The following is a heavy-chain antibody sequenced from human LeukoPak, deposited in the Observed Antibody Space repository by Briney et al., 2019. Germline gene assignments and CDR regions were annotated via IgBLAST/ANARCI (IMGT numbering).Heavy chain of an antibody. V-gene: IGHV1-69*05. Sequence: ASVKVSCKASGGTFSSYGISWVRQAPGQGLEWMGGIIPIFGTANYAQKFQGRVTINTDESTSTAYMELSSLRSEDTAAYYCAREKSLEPVDYWGQGTLVTVSS. D-gene: IGHD1-1*01. J-gene: IGHJ4*02. CDR2: IIPIFGTA. CDR1: GGTFSSYG. CDR3: AREKSLEPVDY.